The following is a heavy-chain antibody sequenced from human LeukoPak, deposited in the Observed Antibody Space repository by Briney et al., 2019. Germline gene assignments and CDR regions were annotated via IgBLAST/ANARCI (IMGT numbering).Heavy chain of an antibody. J-gene: IGHJ4*02. CDR2: IYNSGGI. V-gene: IGHV4-59*01. CDR1: GGSFSGYY. D-gene: IGHD5-12*01. CDR3: ARTSGYTYFDY. Sequence: SETLSLTCAVYGGSFSGYYWSWIRQPPGKGLEWIGYIYNSGGINYNPSLKSRVAISVDTSKNQFSLKLNSVTAADTAVYYCARTSGYTYFDYWGREPWSPSPQ.